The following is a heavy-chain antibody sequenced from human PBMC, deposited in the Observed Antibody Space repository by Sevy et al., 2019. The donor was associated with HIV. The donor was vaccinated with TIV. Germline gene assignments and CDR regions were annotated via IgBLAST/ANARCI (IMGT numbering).Heavy chain of an antibody. Sequence: GGSLRLSCAASGFTVDDYTMNWVRQAPGKGLEWVSGISWSSGNIAYADSVEGRLTISRDNAKNSLYLQMNSLRVEDTALYYCVKDRSGSYSFDYWGQGTLVTVSS. J-gene: IGHJ4*02. CDR1: GFTVDDYT. CDR2: ISWSSGNI. D-gene: IGHD1-26*01. V-gene: IGHV3-9*01. CDR3: VKDRSGSYSFDY.